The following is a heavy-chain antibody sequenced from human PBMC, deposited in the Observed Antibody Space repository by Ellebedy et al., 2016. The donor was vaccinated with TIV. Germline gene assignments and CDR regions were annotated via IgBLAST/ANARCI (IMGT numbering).Heavy chain of an antibody. V-gene: IGHV4-59*08. CDR1: GGSISDNY. Sequence: MPSETLSLTCTVSGGSISDNYWSWIRQPPGKGLEWIGYISYSGNTNYSPSLKSRVTILANTSKNQISLKLSSVTAGDTAMYYCARHRRYNYGYFAVPREYYFDFWGQGTLVTVSS. CDR3: ARHRRYNYGYFAVPREYYFDF. D-gene: IGHD5-18*01. J-gene: IGHJ4*02. CDR2: ISYSGNT.